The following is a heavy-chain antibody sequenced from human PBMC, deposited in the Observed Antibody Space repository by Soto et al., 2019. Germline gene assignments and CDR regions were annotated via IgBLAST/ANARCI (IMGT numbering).Heavy chain of an antibody. J-gene: IGHJ6*02. CDR3: ARLRDYESTHYGMDV. D-gene: IGHD3-16*01. V-gene: IGHV5-51*01. Sequence: PGEPMRISWKGSGYSFTSYWIGWVRQMPGKGLEWMGIIYPGDSDTRYSPSFQGQVTISTDKSISTAYLQWSSLKASDTAMYYCARLRDYESTHYGMDVWGQGTTVTVSS. CDR2: IYPGDSDT. CDR1: GYSFTSYW.